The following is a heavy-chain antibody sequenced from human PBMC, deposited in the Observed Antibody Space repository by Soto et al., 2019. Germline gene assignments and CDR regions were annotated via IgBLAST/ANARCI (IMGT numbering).Heavy chain of an antibody. CDR3: AKEVLRYFDWLSSIDY. CDR1: GFTFSSYA. D-gene: IGHD3-9*01. V-gene: IGHV3-23*01. CDR2: ISGSGGST. J-gene: IGHJ4*02. Sequence: GGSLRLSCAASGFTFSSYAMSWVRQAPGKGLEWVSAISGSGGSTYYADSVKGRFTISRDNSKNTLYLQMNSLRAEDTAVYYCAKEVLRYFDWLSSIDYWGQGTLVTVSS.